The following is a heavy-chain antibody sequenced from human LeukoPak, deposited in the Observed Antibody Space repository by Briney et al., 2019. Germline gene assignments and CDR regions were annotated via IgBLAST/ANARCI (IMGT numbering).Heavy chain of an antibody. J-gene: IGHJ5*02. D-gene: IGHD3-10*01. Sequence: SGTLSLTCAVSGGSISSSNWWSWVRPPPGKGLEWSGEIYHSGSTNYNPSLKSRVTISVDKSKNQFSLKLSSVTAADTAVYYCGRGFGELSYWFDPWGQGTLVTVSS. CDR2: IYHSGST. V-gene: IGHV4-4*02. CDR1: GGSISSSNW. CDR3: GRGFGELSYWFDP.